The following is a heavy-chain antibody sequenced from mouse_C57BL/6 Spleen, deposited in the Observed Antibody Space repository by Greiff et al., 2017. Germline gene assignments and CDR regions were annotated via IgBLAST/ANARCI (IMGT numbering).Heavy chain of an antibody. D-gene: IGHD2-4*01. J-gene: IGHJ4*01. CDR2: ISDGGSYT. CDR3: ARDLDYDGGYAMDY. CDR1: GFTFSSYA. V-gene: IGHV5-4*01. Sequence: EVMLVESGGGLVKPGGSLKLSCAASGFTFSSYAMSWVRQTPEKRLEWVATISDGGSYTYYPDNVKGRFTISRDNAKNNLYLQMSHLKSEDTAMYYCARDLDYDGGYAMDYWGQGTSVTVSS.